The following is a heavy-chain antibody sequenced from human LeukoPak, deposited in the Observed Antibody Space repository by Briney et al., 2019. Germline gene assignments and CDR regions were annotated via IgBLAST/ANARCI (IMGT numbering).Heavy chain of an antibody. CDR3: ARTYGDLHFDY. Sequence: GGSLRLSCAASGFTVSSNYMSWVRQAPGKGLEWVSVIYSGGSTYYADSVKGRFTISRDNSKNTLYLQMNSLRAEDTAVYYCARTYGDLHFDYWGQGTLVTVSS. J-gene: IGHJ4*02. CDR2: IYSGGST. D-gene: IGHD4-17*01. CDR1: GFTVSSNY. V-gene: IGHV3-53*01.